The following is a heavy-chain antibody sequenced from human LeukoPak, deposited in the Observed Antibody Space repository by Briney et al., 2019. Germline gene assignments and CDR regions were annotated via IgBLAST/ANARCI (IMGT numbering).Heavy chain of an antibody. V-gene: IGHV3-23*01. Sequence: GGSLRLSCAGSGFTFSDYDMNWVRQAPGKGLEWVSAISGSGGSTYYADSVKGRFTISRDNSKNTLYLQMNSLRAEDTAVYYCAKDHTDYGDYFDYWGQGTLVTVSS. CDR1: GFTFSDYD. CDR2: ISGSGGST. D-gene: IGHD4-17*01. J-gene: IGHJ4*02. CDR3: AKDHTDYGDYFDY.